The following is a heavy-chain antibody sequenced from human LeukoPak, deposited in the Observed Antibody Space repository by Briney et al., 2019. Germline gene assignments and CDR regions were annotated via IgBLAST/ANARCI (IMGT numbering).Heavy chain of an antibody. Sequence: GGSLRLSCAGSGFTFSSYAMSWVRQAPGKGLEWVSAISDSGDGTYYADSVKGRFTISRDNSKNTLYLQMNSLRAEDTAVYYCARIKGYCSSTSCYTTLGYWGQGTLVTVSS. CDR2: ISDSGDGT. CDR3: ARIKGYCSSTSCYTTLGY. D-gene: IGHD2-2*02. CDR1: GFTFSSYA. J-gene: IGHJ4*02. V-gene: IGHV3-23*01.